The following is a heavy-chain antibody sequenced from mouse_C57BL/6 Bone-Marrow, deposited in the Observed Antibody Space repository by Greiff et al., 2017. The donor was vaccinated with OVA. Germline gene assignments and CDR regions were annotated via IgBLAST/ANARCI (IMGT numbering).Heavy chain of an antibody. J-gene: IGHJ4*01. CDR3: ARFHYYGSSDYAMDY. D-gene: IGHD1-1*01. Sequence: EVQLQQSGPVLVKPGASVKMSCKASGYTFTDYYMNWVKQSHGKSLEWIGVINPYNGGTSYNQKFKGKATLTVDKSSSTAYMELNSLTSEDSAVYYCARFHYYGSSDYAMDYWGQGTSVTVSS. CDR2: INPYNGGT. V-gene: IGHV1-19*01. CDR1: GYTFTDYY.